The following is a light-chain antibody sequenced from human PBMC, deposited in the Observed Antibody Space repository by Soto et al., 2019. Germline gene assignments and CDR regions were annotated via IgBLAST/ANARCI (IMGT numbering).Light chain of an antibody. Sequence: QSALTQPASVSGSPGQSITISCTGAYSDIGGYNYVSWYQQHPGKAPKLMIYDVTNRPSGVSYRFSGSKSGNTASLTISGLQVEDEADYYCSSYTSRSTLGVFGGGTKLTVL. J-gene: IGLJ2*01. CDR3: SSYTSRSTLGV. CDR1: YSDIGGYNY. V-gene: IGLV2-14*03. CDR2: DVT.